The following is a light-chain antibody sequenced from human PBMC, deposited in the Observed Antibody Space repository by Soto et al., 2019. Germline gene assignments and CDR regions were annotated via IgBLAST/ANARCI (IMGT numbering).Light chain of an antibody. V-gene: IGLV2-14*01. J-gene: IGLJ2*01. CDR2: DVS. CDR3: SSYTSSLEV. CDR1: SSDVGGYNY. Sequence: QSVLTQPASVSGSPGQSITISCTGTSSDVGGYNYVSWYQQHPGKAPKLMIYDVSNRPSGVSNRFSGSKSGNTASLTISGLQAEDEADYYCSSYTSSLEVFGGGTKLTVL.